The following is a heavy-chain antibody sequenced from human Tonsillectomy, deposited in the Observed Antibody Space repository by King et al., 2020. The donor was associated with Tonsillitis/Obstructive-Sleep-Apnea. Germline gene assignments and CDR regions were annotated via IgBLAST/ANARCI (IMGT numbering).Heavy chain of an antibody. CDR3: ARDNYYGSGSYYKAPNLNYFDY. V-gene: IGHV3-7*04. CDR2: IKQDGSEE. Sequence: VPLVESWVGLVQPGGSLRLSCTASRFIFSNYWMSWVRQAPGKGLEWVANIKQDGSEEYYVDSVKGRFAISRDNAKKSLYLQMNGLRAEDTAVYYCARDNYYGSGSYYKAPNLNYFDYWGQGTLVTVSS. CDR1: RFIFSNYW. D-gene: IGHD3-10*01. J-gene: IGHJ4*02.